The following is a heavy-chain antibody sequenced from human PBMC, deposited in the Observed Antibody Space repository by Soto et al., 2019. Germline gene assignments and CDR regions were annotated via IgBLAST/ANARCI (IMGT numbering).Heavy chain of an antibody. V-gene: IGHV1-24*01. CDR3: ATVITIFGVALRWFDH. CDR2: FDPEDGET. J-gene: IGHJ5*02. D-gene: IGHD3-3*01. CDR1: GYTLTELS. Sequence: ASVKVSCKVSGYTLTELSMHWVRQAPGKGLEWMGGFDPEDGETIYAQKFQGRVTMTEDTSTDTAYMELSSLRSEDTAVYYCATVITIFGVALRWFDHWGQGTLVTVSS.